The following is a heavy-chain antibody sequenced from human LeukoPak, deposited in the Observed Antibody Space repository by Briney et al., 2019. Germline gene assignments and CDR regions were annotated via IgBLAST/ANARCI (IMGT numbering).Heavy chain of an antibody. CDR3: ARENSYYYGSGRADAFDI. D-gene: IGHD3-10*01. V-gene: IGHV3-66*01. J-gene: IGHJ3*02. CDR2: SYSGGST. Sequence: GRSLRLSCAASGFTVSSNYMSWVRQAPGKGLEWVSVSYSGGSTYYADSVKGRFTISRDNSKNTLYLQMNSLRAEDTAVYYCARENSYYYGSGRADAFDIWGQGTMVTVSS. CDR1: GFTVSSNY.